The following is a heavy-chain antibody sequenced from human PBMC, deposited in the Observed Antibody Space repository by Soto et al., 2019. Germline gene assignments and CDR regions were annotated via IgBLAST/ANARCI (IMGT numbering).Heavy chain of an antibody. Sequence: ASVKVSCKASGGTFSSYTISWVRQAPGQGLEWMGRIVPILGIANYAQKFQGRVTITADKSTGTAYMELSSLRSEDTAVYYCARASKRSASYYYYYMDVWGKGTTVTVSS. CDR3: ARASKRSASYYYYYMDV. J-gene: IGHJ6*03. CDR1: GGTFSSYT. V-gene: IGHV1-69*02. CDR2: IVPILGIA. D-gene: IGHD6-25*01.